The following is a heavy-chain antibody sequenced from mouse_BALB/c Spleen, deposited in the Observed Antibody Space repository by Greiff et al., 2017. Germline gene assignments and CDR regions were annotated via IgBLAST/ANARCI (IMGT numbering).Heavy chain of an antibody. CDR3: AGDSSGYVDYAMDY. CDR2: ISDGGSYT. V-gene: IGHV5-4*02. D-gene: IGHD3-1*01. CDR1: GFTFSDYY. J-gene: IGHJ4*01. Sequence: EVQRVESGGGLVKPGGSLKLSCAASGFTFSDYYMYWVRQTPEKRLEWVATISDGGSYTYYPDSVKGRFTISRDNAKNNLYLQMSSLKSEDTAMYYCAGDSSGYVDYAMDYWGQGTSVTVSS.